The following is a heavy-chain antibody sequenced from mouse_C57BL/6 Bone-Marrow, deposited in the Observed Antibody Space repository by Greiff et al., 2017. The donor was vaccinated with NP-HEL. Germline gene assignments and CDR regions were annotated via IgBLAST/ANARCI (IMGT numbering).Heavy chain of an antibody. CDR2: ISNGGGST. D-gene: IGHD4-1*01. J-gene: IGHJ4*01. Sequence: EVMLVESGGGLVQPGGSLKLSCAASGFTFSDYYMYWVRQTPEKRLEWVAYISNGGGSTYYPDTVKGRFTISRDNAKNTLYLQMSRLKSEDTAMYYCARSSNWDYAMDYWGQGTSVTVSS. V-gene: IGHV5-12*01. CDR3: ARSSNWDYAMDY. CDR1: GFTFSDYY.